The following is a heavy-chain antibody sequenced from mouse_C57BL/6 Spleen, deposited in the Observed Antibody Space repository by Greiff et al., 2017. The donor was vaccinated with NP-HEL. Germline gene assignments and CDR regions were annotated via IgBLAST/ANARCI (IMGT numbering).Heavy chain of an antibody. D-gene: IGHD2-2*01. Sequence: VQLQQPGAELVKPGASVKLSCKASGYTFTSYWMHWVKQRPGQGLEWIGMIHPNSGSTNYNEKFKSKATLTVDKSSSTAYMQLSSLTSEDSAVYYCARSLYGYEDYAMDYWGQGTSVTVSS. CDR3: ARSLYGYEDYAMDY. J-gene: IGHJ4*01. V-gene: IGHV1-64*01. CDR1: GYTFTSYW. CDR2: IHPNSGST.